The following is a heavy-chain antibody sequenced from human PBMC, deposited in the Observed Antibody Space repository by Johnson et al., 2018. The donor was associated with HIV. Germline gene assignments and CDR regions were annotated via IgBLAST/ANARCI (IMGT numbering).Heavy chain of an antibody. CDR1: GFTFSSYA. Sequence: QVQLVESGGGVVQPGRSLRLSCAASGFTFSSYAMHWVRQAPGKGLEWVAVISSDGSNKYYADYVKGRFTISRDNSKNTMYLQMNSLRAADTAVYYCAKEQLLRSFDIWVQGTMVTVSS. J-gene: IGHJ3*02. D-gene: IGHD2-15*01. CDR2: ISSDGSNK. CDR3: AKEQLLRSFDI. V-gene: IGHV3-30*04.